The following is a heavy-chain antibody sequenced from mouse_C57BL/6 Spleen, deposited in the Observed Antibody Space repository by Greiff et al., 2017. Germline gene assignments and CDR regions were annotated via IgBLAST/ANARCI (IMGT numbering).Heavy chain of an antibody. V-gene: IGHV1-82*01. CDR2: IYPGDGDT. Sequence: QVQLQQSGPELVKPGASVKISCKASGYAFSSSWMNWVKQRPGKGLEWIGRIYPGDGDTNYNGKFKGKATLTADKSSSTAYMQLSSLTSEDSAVYFCARPPYDYDGGWYFDVWGTGTTVTVSS. J-gene: IGHJ1*03. CDR1: GYAFSSSW. D-gene: IGHD2-4*01. CDR3: ARPPYDYDGGWYFDV.